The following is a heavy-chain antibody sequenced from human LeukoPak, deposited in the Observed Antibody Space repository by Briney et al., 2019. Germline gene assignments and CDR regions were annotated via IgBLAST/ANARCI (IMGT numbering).Heavy chain of an antibody. CDR1: GYRFTNYW. V-gene: IGHV5-51*01. CDR3: ARSGYTGAPYYFDA. CDR2: IYPGDSDT. D-gene: IGHD6-13*01. J-gene: IGHJ5*02. Sequence: GASLKISFKGSGYRFTNYWIGWVRQMPGKGLEWMGIIYPGDSDTTYSPSFQGQVTISADKSISTAYLQWSSLKASDTAMYYCARSGYTGAPYYFDAWGQGTLVSVSS.